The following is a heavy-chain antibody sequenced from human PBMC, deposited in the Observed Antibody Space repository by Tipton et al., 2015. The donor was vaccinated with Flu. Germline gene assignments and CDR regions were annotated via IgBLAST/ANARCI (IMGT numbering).Heavy chain of an antibody. J-gene: IGHJ4*02. CDR1: GFTFSRYG. CDR2: FDAAGGNT. D-gene: IGHD6-19*01. V-gene: IGHV3-23*01. Sequence: SLRLSCAVSGFTFSRYGMSWVRQAPGKGLEWVSGFDAAGGNTYFADSVKGRFTISRDNFKNTLYLQMNSLRAEDTAVYYCAKVIPELVAGLDSWGQGTLVTVS. CDR3: AKVIPELVAGLDS.